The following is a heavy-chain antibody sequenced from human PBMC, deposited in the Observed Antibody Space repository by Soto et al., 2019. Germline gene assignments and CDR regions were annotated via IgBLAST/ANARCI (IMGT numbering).Heavy chain of an antibody. CDR1: GGSIKSGGYY. D-gene: IGHD2-21*01. CDR2: IYYSGST. Sequence: SETLALTCTVSGGSIKSGGYYWSWIRQHPGKGLEWIGYIYYSGSTYYNPSLKSRVTISVDTSKNQFSLKLSSVTAADTAVYYCAASCVGCGGFNYYGMDVWGQGTTVTVSS. CDR3: AASCVGCGGFNYYGMDV. J-gene: IGHJ6*02. V-gene: IGHV4-31*03.